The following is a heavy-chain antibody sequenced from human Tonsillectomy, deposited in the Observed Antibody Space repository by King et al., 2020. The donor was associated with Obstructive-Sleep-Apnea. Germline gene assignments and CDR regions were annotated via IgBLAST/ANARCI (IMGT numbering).Heavy chain of an antibody. Sequence: VTLKESGPTLVKPTQTLTLTCTFSGFSLSTSGVGVGWIRQPPGKALEWLALIYWDDEKRYSPSLKSRLTITKDTSKNQVVLTMTNLDPVDTATYYCVQQGFRFGESISFDYWGQGTLVTVSS. CDR1: GFSLSTSGVG. CDR2: IYWDDEK. J-gene: IGHJ4*02. D-gene: IGHD3-10*01. CDR3: VQQGFRFGESISFDY. V-gene: IGHV2-5*02.